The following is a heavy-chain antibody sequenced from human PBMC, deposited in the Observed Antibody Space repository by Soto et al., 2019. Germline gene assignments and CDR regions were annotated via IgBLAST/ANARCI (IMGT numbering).Heavy chain of an antibody. CDR2: INAGNGNT. CDR3: ARAVVRYFDWLPSYYYSGMDV. J-gene: IGHJ6*02. D-gene: IGHD3-9*01. V-gene: IGHV1-3*01. Sequence: ASVKVSCKASGYTFTSYAMLLVRQARGQSLRWLGWINAGNGNTKYSQKFQSRGTITRDTSASTAYMELSSMRAEDTAVYYCARAVVRYFDWLPSYYYSGMDVWGQGTTVTVS. CDR1: GYTFTSYA.